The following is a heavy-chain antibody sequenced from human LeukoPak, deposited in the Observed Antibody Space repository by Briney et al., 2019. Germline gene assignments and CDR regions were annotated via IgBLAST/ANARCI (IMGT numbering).Heavy chain of an antibody. CDR2: INAYNDNT. V-gene: IGHV1-18*01. D-gene: IGHD1-26*01. CDR1: GYTFTSYG. Sequence: GASVKVSCKASGYTFTSYGISWVRQAPGQGLEWMGWINAYNDNTNYAQKFQGRVTMTTDTSTSTAYMELRSLRSDDTAVFYCARGGGSYPKQNFDNWGQGALVTVSS. J-gene: IGHJ4*02. CDR3: ARGGGSYPKQNFDN.